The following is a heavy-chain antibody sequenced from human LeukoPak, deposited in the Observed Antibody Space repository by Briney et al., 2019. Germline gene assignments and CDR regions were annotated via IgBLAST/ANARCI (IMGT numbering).Heavy chain of an antibody. CDR1: GFTFSSYA. V-gene: IGHV3-23*01. Sequence: GGSLRLSCAASGFTFSSYAMTWVRQAPGKGLEWVSGISGSGAITYYAESMKGRVTISRDNSRKTLYLQIHSLRAEDTAKDVFTVYESSGFSAFPGRWGRGTPVTVSS. CDR3: TVYESSGFSAFPGR. D-gene: IGHD3-22*01. J-gene: IGHJ2*01. CDR2: ISGSGAIT.